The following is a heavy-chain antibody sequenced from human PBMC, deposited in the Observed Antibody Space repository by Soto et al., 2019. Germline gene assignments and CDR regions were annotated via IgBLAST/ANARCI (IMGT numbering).Heavy chain of an antibody. CDR1: GFTFSSYA. CDR3: AKDWFGEPVHYFDY. D-gene: IGHD3-10*01. CDR2: ISGSGGGT. J-gene: IGHJ4*02. V-gene: IGHV3-23*01. Sequence: EVQLLESGGGLVQPGGSLRLSCAASGFTFSSYAMSWVRQAPGKGLEWVSAISGSGGGTYYGDSVKGRFTISRDNSKNALYLQMNSLRAEATAVYYCAKDWFGEPVHYFDYWGQGTLVTVSS.